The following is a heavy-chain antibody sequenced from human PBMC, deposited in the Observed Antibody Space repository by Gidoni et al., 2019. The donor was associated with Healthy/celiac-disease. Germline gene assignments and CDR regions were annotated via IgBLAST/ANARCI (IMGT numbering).Heavy chain of an antibody. D-gene: IGHD3-10*01. Sequence: QLQLQESGPGLVQPSEPLSLTCTVSGGSISSSSYYWGWIRQPPGKGLEWIGSIYYSGSNYYNPSLKSRVTISVDTSKNQFSLKLSSMTAADTAVYYCARDRAPFGEEAGFDYWGQGTLVTVSS. CDR2: IYYSGSN. V-gene: IGHV4-39*07. CDR3: ARDRAPFGEEAGFDY. CDR1: GGSISSSSYY. J-gene: IGHJ4*02.